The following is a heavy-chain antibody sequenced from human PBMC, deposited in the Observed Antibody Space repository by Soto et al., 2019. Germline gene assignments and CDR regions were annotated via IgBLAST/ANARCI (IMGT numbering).Heavy chain of an antibody. CDR2: ISSSGSTM. CDR3: ARVRIFGVPGWFDP. J-gene: IGHJ5*02. Sequence: EVQLVESGGGLLQPGGSLRLSCAASGFTFNSYEMNWVRQAPGKGLEWVSYISSSGSTMYYADSVKGRFTISRDNAKNSLYLQMNSLRVEDTAVYYCARVRIFGVPGWFDPWGQGTLVTVSS. V-gene: IGHV3-48*03. CDR1: GFTFNSYE. D-gene: IGHD3-3*01.